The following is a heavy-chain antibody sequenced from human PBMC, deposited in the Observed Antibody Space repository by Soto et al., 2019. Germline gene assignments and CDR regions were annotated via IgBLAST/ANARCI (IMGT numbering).Heavy chain of an antibody. CDR3: ARRYGYAFDI. CDR2: IYYSGST. V-gene: IGHV4-59*01. CDR1: GGSISSYY. Sequence: SLTCTVSGGSISSYYWSWIRQPPGKGLEWIGYIYYSGSTNYNPSLKSRVTISVDTSKNQFSLKLSSVTAADTAVYYCARRYGYAFDIWGQGTMVTVSS. J-gene: IGHJ3*02. D-gene: IGHD4-17*01.